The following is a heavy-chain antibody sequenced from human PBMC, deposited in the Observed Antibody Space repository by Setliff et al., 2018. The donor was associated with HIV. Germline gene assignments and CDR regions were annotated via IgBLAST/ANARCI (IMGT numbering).Heavy chain of an antibody. D-gene: IGHD6-6*01. CDR3: AKQYSMYYYYYMDV. J-gene: IGHJ6*03. V-gene: IGHV3-23*01. CDR1: GFTFSNYA. Sequence: PGGSLRLSCAASGFTFSNYAMSWVRQAPGEGLEWVSAILSTGGRTFYADSVKGRFTISRDNSKNTLYLQMNSLRAEDTAVYYCAKQYSMYYYYYMDVWGKGTTVTVSS. CDR2: ILSTGGRT.